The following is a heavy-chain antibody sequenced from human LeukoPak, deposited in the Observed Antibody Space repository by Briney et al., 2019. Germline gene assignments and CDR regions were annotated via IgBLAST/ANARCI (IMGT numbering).Heavy chain of an antibody. CDR2: IYEAGNT. V-gene: IGHV3-13*01. CDR1: GFTLSTYD. J-gene: IGHJ3*02. D-gene: IGHD3-10*01. Sequence: GGSLRLSCAASGFTLSTYDMHWVRQVTGEALEWVSMIYEAGNTYYTGSVKGRFTISRENAKNSLYLQMHGLTAGDAAVYYCAREMSGSNDAFDIWGPGTMVTVSS. CDR3: AREMSGSNDAFDI.